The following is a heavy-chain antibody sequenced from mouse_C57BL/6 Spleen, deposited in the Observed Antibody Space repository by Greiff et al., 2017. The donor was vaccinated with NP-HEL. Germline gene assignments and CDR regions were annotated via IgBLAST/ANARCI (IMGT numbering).Heavy chain of an antibody. Sequence: QVQLQQPGAELVRPGSSVKLSCKASGYTFTSYWMHWVKQRPIQGLEWIGNIDPSDSETHYNQKFKDKATLTVDKSSSTAYMQLSSLTSEDSAVYYCARVGSSGYYAMGYWGQGTSVTVSS. D-gene: IGHD1-1*01. CDR3: ARVGSSGYYAMGY. V-gene: IGHV1-52*01. CDR1: GYTFTSYW. CDR2: IDPSDSET. J-gene: IGHJ4*01.